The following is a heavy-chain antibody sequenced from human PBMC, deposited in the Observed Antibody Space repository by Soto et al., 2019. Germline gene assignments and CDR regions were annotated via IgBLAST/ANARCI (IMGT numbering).Heavy chain of an antibody. Sequence: QVQLVQSGAEVKKPGASVKVSCKASGYTFTSYGISWVRQAPGQGLEWMGWINAYNGNTNYAQKLQGRVTMTTDTSTNTADMEFSRLSSDGTAVYYSARGVTTVSPWGQGTLVTVSS. V-gene: IGHV1-18*04. CDR3: ARGVTTVSP. CDR2: INAYNGNT. CDR1: GYTFTSYG. J-gene: IGHJ5*02. D-gene: IGHD4-17*01.